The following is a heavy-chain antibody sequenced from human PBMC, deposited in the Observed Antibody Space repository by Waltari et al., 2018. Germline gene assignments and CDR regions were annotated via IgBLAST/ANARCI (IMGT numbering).Heavy chain of an antibody. CDR3: APLTGKGFY. Sequence: EVQLVESGGGLVKPGGSLRLSCAASGFNFSDFTMNWVRQAPGKGLDWISSISRSSTYIYYIDSVKGRFTISRDNAKNSLSLQMDSLRADDTAVYYCAPLTGKGFYWGLGTLVSVSS. CDR1: GFNFSDFT. CDR2: ISRSSTYI. V-gene: IGHV3-21*02. D-gene: IGHD7-27*01. J-gene: IGHJ4*02.